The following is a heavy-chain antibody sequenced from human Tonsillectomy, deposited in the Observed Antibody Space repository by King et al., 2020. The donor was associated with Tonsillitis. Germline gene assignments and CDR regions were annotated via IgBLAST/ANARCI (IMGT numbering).Heavy chain of an antibody. Sequence: QVQLQESGPGLVKPSETLSLTCTVSGGSISSYYWSWIPQPPGKGLEWIGYIYYSGITNYNPPLKRRVTISVDTSKKQFSLKMSSVTAAGTALSYCAIDDGTVARTIYHNYCDYCMDVWGQGTTVTVSS. CDR1: GGSISSYY. J-gene: IGHJ6*02. CDR3: AIDDGTVARTIYHNYCDYCMDV. D-gene: IGHD5-12*01. V-gene: IGHV4-59*01. CDR2: IYYSGIT.